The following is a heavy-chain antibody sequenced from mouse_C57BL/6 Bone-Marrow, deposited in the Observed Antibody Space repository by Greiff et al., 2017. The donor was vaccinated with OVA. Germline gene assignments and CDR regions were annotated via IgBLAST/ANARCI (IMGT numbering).Heavy chain of an antibody. CDR3: ARDGSNYVPAWFAY. Sequence: QVQLQQSGPELVKPGASVKLSCKASGYTFTSYDINWVKQRPGQGLEWIGWIYPRDGSTKYNEKFKGKATLTVDTSSSTAYMELHSLTSEDSAVYFCARDGSNYVPAWFAYWGQGTLVTVSA. D-gene: IGHD2-5*01. CDR2: IYPRDGST. V-gene: IGHV1-85*01. CDR1: GYTFTSYD. J-gene: IGHJ3*01.